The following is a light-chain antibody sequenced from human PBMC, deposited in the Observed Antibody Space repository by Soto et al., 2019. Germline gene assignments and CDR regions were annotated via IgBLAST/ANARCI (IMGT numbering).Light chain of an antibody. CDR1: SSDVGGYNY. J-gene: IGLJ1*01. Sequence: QSALTQPASVSGSPGQSITISCTGTSSDVGGYNYVSWYQQHPGKAPKLMIYDVSNRPSGVSNRFSGSKSGNTASLTISGIQAEDEADYYCSSYTSSSTPCVFGTGTKVTVL. V-gene: IGLV2-14*01. CDR2: DVS. CDR3: SSYTSSSTPCV.